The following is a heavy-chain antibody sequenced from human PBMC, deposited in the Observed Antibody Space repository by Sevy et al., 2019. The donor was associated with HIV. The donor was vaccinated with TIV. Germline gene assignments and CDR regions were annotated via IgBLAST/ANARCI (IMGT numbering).Heavy chain of an antibody. V-gene: IGHV4-34*01. D-gene: IGHD2-2*01. CDR1: GGSFSGYY. CDR2: INHSGST. CDR3: ARHCGSTSCSHAFDI. Sequence: SESLSLTCAVYGGSFSGYYWSWIRQPPGKGLEWIGEINHSGSTNYNPSLKSRVTISVDTSKNQFSLKLSSVTAADPAVYYCARHCGSTSCSHAFDIWGQGTMVTVSS. J-gene: IGHJ3*02.